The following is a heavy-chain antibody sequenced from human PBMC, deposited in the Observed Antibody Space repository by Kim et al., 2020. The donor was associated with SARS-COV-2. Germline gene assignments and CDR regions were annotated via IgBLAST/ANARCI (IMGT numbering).Heavy chain of an antibody. CDR3: ARDFSAYTAMVDY. V-gene: IGHV3-33*01. CDR1: GFTISSYG. CDR2: IWYDGISK. J-gene: IGHJ4*02. D-gene: IGHD5-18*01. Sequence: GGSLRLSCAASGFTISSYGMHWVRQAPGKGLEWVAVIWYDGISKYYADSVKDRFTISRDNSENTLYLQMNSLRAEDTAVYYCARDFSAYTAMVDYWGQGT.